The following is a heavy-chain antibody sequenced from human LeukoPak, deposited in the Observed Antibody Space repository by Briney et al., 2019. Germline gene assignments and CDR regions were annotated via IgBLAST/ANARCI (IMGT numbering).Heavy chain of an antibody. V-gene: IGHV3-33*01. CDR2: IWYDGSNK. Sequence: GGSLRLSCAASGFTFSSYGMHWVRQAPGKGLEWVAVIWYDGSNKYYADSVKGRFTISRDNSKNTLYLQMNSLRAEDTAVYYCARDRIHYYGSGSTPDYWGQGTPVTVSS. CDR3: ARDRIHYYGSGSTPDY. D-gene: IGHD3-10*01. CDR1: GFTFSSYG. J-gene: IGHJ4*02.